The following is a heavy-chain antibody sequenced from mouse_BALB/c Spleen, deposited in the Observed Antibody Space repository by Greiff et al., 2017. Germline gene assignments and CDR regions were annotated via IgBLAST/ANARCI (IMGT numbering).Heavy chain of an antibody. D-gene: IGHD4-1*01. CDR2: ISYSGST. CDR3: AREGLGRAMDY. J-gene: IGHJ4*01. Sequence: EVKLQESGPGLVKPSQSLSLTCTVTGYSITSDYAWNWIRQFPGNKLEWMGYISYSGSTSYNPSLKSRISITRDTSKNQFFLQLNSVTTEDTATYYCAREGLGRAMDYWGQGTSVTVSS. V-gene: IGHV3-2*02. CDR1: GYSITSDYA.